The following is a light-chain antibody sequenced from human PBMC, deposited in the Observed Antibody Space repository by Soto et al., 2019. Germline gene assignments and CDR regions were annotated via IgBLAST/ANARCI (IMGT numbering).Light chain of an antibody. V-gene: IGKV3-15*01. CDR3: QQYNNWHPCT. CDR2: SVS. J-gene: IGKJ1*01. Sequence: EIVMTQSPATLSVSPGERATLSCRASQSVSTNVAWYQQKPGQAPRLLIYSVSTRATGIPARFSRSGSVREFTLTISRLQSEHFASYCCQQYNNWHPCTFGQRTKVEIK. CDR1: QSVSTN.